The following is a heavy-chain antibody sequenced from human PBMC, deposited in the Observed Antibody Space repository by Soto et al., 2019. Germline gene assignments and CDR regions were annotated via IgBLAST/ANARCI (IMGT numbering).Heavy chain of an antibody. CDR2: ISDSGGST. V-gene: IGHV3-23*01. Sequence: EVQLLESGGGLVQPGGSLRLSCAGSGFTFSSYAMSWVRQAPGKGLGWVSSISDSGGSTYYADSVKGRFTISRDNSRNTLYLQMNSPRAEDTAVYYCAKLGGDPPGHEGSQFVFYYYYYYMDVWGKGTTVTVSS. J-gene: IGHJ6*03. CDR1: GFTFSSYA. D-gene: IGHD3-10*01. CDR3: AKLGGDPPGHEGSQFVFYYYYYYMDV.